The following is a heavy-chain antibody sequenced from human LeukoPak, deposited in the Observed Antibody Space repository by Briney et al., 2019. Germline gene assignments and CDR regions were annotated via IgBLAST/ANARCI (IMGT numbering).Heavy chain of an antibody. V-gene: IGHV4-59*01. J-gene: IGHJ4*02. CDR3: ARGTVTTEYFDY. CDR2: IYYSGST. D-gene: IGHD4-17*01. CDR1: GGSINNYY. Sequence: SETLSLTCSVSGGSINNYYWNWIRQPPGKGLEWIGYIYYSGSTNYNPSLKSRVTISVDTSKNQFSLKLSSVTAADTAVYYCARGTVTTEYFDYWGQGTLATVSS.